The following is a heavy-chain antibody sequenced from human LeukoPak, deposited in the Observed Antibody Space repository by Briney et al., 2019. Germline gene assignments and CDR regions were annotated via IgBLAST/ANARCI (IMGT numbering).Heavy chain of an antibody. J-gene: IGHJ4*02. D-gene: IGHD2-15*01. CDR1: GFTFSSYS. V-gene: IGHV3-48*01. Sequence: PGGSLRLSCAASGFTFSSYSMNWVRQAPGKGLEWVSYISSSSSTIYYADSVKGRFTISRDNAKNSLYLQMNSLRAEDTAVYYCARWPRVGYCSGGSCYLDYWGQGTLVTVSS. CDR2: ISSSSSTI. CDR3: ARWPRVGYCSGGSCYLDY.